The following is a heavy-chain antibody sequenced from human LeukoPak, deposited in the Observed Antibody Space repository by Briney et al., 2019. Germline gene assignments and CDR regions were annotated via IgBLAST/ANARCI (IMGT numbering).Heavy chain of an antibody. CDR3: ARDTTGTTKNAFDI. J-gene: IGHJ3*02. Sequence: SQTLSLTCTVSGGSISSYYWSWIRQPAGKGLEWIGRIYTSGSTNYNPSLKSRVTISVDTSKNQFSLKLSSVTAADTAVYYCARDTTGTTKNAFDIWGQGTMVTVSS. CDR1: GGSISSYY. V-gene: IGHV4-4*07. CDR2: IYTSGST. D-gene: IGHD1-1*01.